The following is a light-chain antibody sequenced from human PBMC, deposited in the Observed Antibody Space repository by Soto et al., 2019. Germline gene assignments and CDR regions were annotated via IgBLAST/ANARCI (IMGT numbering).Light chain of an antibody. CDR3: HQYETTPPT. CDR2: AAS. Sequence: IVLTQSPGTLSLSPGERVTLSCRASELIRRNYLGWYQQKVGQAPRLLFYAASRRAAGIPDRFSGRGSGTGFTLIISRLEPEDCAVYYCHQYETTPPTFGPGTQEAIK. CDR1: ELIRRNY. J-gene: IGKJ3*01. V-gene: IGKV3-20*01.